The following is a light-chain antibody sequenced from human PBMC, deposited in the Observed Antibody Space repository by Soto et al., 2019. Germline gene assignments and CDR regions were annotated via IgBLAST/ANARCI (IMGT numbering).Light chain of an antibody. Sequence: DIQMTQSPSTLSGSVGDRVTITCRASQTISSWLAWYQQKPGKAPKLLIYKASTLKSGVPSRFSGSGSGTEFTLTISSLQPDDFATYYCQQLESYPSTFGGGTKVDSK. CDR2: KAS. CDR1: QTISSW. V-gene: IGKV1-5*03. CDR3: QQLESYPST. J-gene: IGKJ4*01.